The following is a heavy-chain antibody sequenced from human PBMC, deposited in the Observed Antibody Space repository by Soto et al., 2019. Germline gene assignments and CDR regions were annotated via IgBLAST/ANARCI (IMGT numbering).Heavy chain of an antibody. J-gene: IGHJ4*02. CDR2: ISGSGGST. Sequence: EVQLLESGGGLVQPGGSLRLSCVASGFTFSSYVMSWVRQAPGKGLEWVSGISGSGGSTYDADSVKGRFTISRDNSKNQLDLPMSSLGAEDTAVYYCAKSRPTPFDYWGQGTLVTVSS. CDR1: GFTFSSYV. V-gene: IGHV3-23*01. CDR3: AKSRPTPFDY. D-gene: IGHD2-15*01.